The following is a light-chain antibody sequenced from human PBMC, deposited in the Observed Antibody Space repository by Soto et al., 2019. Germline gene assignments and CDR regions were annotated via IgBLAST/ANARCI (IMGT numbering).Light chain of an antibody. CDR3: LLLYGGAQHWV. CDR2: DTS. V-gene: IGLV7-43*01. CDR1: TGAVTSGYF. Sequence: QAVVTQEPSLTVSPGGTVTLTCASSTGAVTSGYFPNWFQQKPGQAPRALIYDTSYKHSWTPARFSGSLLGGKAALTLSGVQPEDEAEYYCLLLYGGAQHWVFGGGTKLTFL. J-gene: IGLJ3*02.